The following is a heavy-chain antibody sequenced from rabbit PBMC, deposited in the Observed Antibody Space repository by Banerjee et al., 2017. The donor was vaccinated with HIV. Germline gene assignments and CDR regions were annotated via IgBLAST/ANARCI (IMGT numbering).Heavy chain of an antibody. D-gene: IGHD6-1*01. CDR2: IYAGSSGST. V-gene: IGHV1S45*01. CDR1: GFSFSSSYW. Sequence: QEQLEESGGDLVKPEGSLTLTCTASGFSFSSSYWICWVRQAPGKGLEWIACIYAGSSGSTYYASWAKGRFTISKTSSTTVTLQVTSLTAADTATYFCAKSSGFYSDGTAGGPYCFNLWGPGTLVTVS. CDR3: AKSSGFYSDGTAGGPYCFNL. J-gene: IGHJ4*01.